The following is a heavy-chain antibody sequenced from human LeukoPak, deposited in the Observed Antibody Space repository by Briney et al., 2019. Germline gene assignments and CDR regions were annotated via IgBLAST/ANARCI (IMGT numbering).Heavy chain of an antibody. J-gene: IGHJ4*02. D-gene: IGHD3-16*01. CDR1: GFTFSSYA. V-gene: IGHV3-23*01. Sequence: GGSLRLSCAASGFTFSSYAMSWVRQAPGKGLEWVSAISGSGGSTYYADSVKGRFTISRDNSKNTLYLQMNSLRAEDTAVYCCAKDFRLRSGSYFDYWGQGTLVTVSS. CDR2: ISGSGGST. CDR3: AKDFRLRSGSYFDY.